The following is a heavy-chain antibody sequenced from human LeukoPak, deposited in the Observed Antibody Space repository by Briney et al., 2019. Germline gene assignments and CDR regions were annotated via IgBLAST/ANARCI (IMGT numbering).Heavy chain of an antibody. J-gene: IGHJ4*02. CDR2: FDPEDGET. V-gene: IGHV1-24*01. Sequence: ASVKVSCKVSGYTLTELSMHWVRQAPGKGSEWMGGFDPEDGETIYAQKFQGRVTMTEDTSTDTAYMELSSLRSEDTAVYYCATGNLLRSIVATLNYWGQGTLVTVSS. CDR1: GYTLTELS. CDR3: ATGNLLRSIVATLNY. D-gene: IGHD5-12*01.